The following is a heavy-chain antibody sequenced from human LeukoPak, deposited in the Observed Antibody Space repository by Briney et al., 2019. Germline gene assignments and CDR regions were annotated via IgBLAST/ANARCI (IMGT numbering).Heavy chain of an antibody. CDR2: IGAYNGNT. CDR3: ARVKFIAAAGNDNWFDP. V-gene: IGHV1-18*01. Sequence: ASVKVSCKAPGYTFTSYGISWVRQAPGQGLEWMGWIGAYNGNTNYAQKLQGRVTMTTDTSTSTAYMELRSLRSDDTAVYYCARVKFIAAAGNDNWFDPWGQGTLVTVSS. J-gene: IGHJ5*02. D-gene: IGHD6-13*01. CDR1: GYTFTSYG.